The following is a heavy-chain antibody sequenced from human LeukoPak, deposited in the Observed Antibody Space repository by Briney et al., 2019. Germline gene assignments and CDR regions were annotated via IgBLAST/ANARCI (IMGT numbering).Heavy chain of an antibody. CDR1: GFTFSSYG. J-gene: IGHJ4*02. CDR3: ARDGGASSGWAF. Sequence: GRSLRLSCAASGFTFSSYGMHWVRQAPGKGLEWVSYVSDSSSTILYADSVKGRFTISRDDAKSSLFLQMNSLRDEDTAVYYCARDGGASSGWAFWGQGTLVTVSS. V-gene: IGHV3-48*02. CDR2: VSDSSSTI. D-gene: IGHD6-19*01.